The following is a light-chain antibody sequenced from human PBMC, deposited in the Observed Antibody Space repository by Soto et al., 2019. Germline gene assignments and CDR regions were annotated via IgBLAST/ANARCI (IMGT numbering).Light chain of an antibody. J-gene: IGLJ7*01. CDR3: VAWDDSLSGAV. V-gene: IGLV1-44*01. Sequence: QAVVTQPPSASGTPGQRVTISCSGGSSNIGSNSVNWYQQLPGTAPKLLIYSNNHRPSGVPDRFSGSRSGTSASLAISGLQSEDEADYFCVAWDDSLSGAVFGGGTQLTVL. CDR2: SNN. CDR1: SSNIGSNS.